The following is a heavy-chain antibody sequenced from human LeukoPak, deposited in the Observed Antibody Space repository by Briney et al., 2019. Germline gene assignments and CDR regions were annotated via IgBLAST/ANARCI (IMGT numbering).Heavy chain of an antibody. V-gene: IGHV3-21*01. J-gene: IGHJ6*02. Sequence: GGSLRLSCAASGLTSSSYSMNWVRQAPGKGLEWVSSISSSSSYIYYADSVKGRFTISRDNAKNSLYLQMNSLRAEDTAVYYCARDWGYYYYYGMDVWGQGTTVTVSS. CDR1: GLTSSSYS. CDR3: ARDWGYYYYYGMDV. D-gene: IGHD3-16*01. CDR2: ISSSSSYI.